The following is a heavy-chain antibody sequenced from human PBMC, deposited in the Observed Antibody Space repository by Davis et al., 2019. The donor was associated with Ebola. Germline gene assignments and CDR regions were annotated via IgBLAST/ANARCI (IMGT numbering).Heavy chain of an antibody. CDR3: ARSGYCTGGVCYEGFDY. CDR1: GFTFSSYS. D-gene: IGHD2-8*02. CDR2: ISSSSSYI. Sequence: GESLKISCAASGFTFSSYSMNWVRQAPGKGLEWVSSISSSSSYIYYADSVKGRFTISRDNAKNSLYLQMNSLRAEDMAVYYCARSGYCTGGVCYEGFDYWGQGTLVTVSS. J-gene: IGHJ4*02. V-gene: IGHV3-21*01.